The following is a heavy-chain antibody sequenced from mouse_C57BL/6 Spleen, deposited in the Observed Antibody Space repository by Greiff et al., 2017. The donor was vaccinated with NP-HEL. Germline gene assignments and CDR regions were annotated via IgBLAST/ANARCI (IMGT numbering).Heavy chain of an antibody. V-gene: IGHV1-50*01. CDR2: IDPSDSYT. D-gene: IGHD4-1*01. CDR3: ARSELGDY. CDR1: GYTFTSYW. J-gene: IGHJ2*01. Sequence: QVQLQQPGAELVKPGATVKLSCKASGYTFTSYWMQWVKQRPGQGLEWIGEIDPSDSYTNYNQKIKGKATWTVDTTSSTAYMQLSSLTSEDSAVYYCARSELGDYWGQGTTLTVSS.